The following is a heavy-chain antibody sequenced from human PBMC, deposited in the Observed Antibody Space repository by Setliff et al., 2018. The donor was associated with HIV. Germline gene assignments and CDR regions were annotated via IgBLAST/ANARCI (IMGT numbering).Heavy chain of an antibody. Sequence: GASVKVSCKASGYTFTGYFIHWVRQAPGQGLERMGWISPHNGNTRISQRFRGSVTMTRETSINAAYLDLSGLTSDDTAVYYCARQFSNSFDSWGQGTLVTVSS. V-gene: IGHV1-2*02. CDR1: GYTFTGYF. CDR2: ISPHNGNT. J-gene: IGHJ4*02. CDR3: ARQFSNSFDS. D-gene: IGHD7-27*01.